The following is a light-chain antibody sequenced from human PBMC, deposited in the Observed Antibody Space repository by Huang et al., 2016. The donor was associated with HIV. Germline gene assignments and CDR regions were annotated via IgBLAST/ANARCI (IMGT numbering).Light chain of an antibody. J-gene: IGKJ2*01. Sequence: DIQMTQSPFSLSASIGDRVTITCRASQPISNSLAWYQQKPGQAPKLLLYAASRLKSGVPARFSGSGSGTTYTLTISSRRPEDFATYYCQQYFTTPPWTFGQGTKLEIK. CDR1: QPISNS. CDR2: AAS. V-gene: IGKV1-NL1*01. CDR3: QQYFTTPPWT.